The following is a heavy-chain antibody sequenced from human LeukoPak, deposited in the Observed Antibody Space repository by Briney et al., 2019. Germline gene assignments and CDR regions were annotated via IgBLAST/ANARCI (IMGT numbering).Heavy chain of an antibody. CDR2: ISTYNGNT. J-gene: IGHJ4*02. CDR1: GYTFTTYG. D-gene: IGHD5-18*01. V-gene: IGHV1-18*01. CDR3: ARDRMDTGTYFDY. Sequence: ASVKVSCRSSGYTFTTYGITWVRQAPGQGLEWMGWISTYNGNTNYAQKLQGRVTMTADTSTSTAYMELRSLRSDDTAMYYCARDRMDTGTYFDYWGQGTLVTVSS.